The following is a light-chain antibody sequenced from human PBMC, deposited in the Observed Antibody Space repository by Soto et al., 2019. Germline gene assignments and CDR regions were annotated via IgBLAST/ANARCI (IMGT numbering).Light chain of an antibody. J-gene: IGLJ1*01. V-gene: IGLV2-8*01. Sequence: QSALTQPPSASGSPGQSVTISCTGTSSDVGGYNSVSWYQQHPGKAPKLMIYEVNKRPTGVPDRFSGSKSGNTASLTVSGLQAEDEADYYCSSYAGSNIPYVFGTGTKLPVL. CDR3: SSYAGSNIPYV. CDR1: SSDVGGYNS. CDR2: EVN.